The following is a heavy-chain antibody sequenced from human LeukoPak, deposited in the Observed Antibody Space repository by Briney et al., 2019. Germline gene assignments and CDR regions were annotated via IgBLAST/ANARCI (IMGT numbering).Heavy chain of an antibody. CDR1: GFTFTNSA. CDR3: VADLQAAGDLDY. D-gene: IGHD6-13*01. CDR2: IVVGSANT. V-gene: IGHV1-58*02. J-gene: IGHJ4*02. Sequence: TSVKVSCKASGFTFTNSAMHWVRQARGQRLEWIGWIVVGSANTNYAQKFQERVTITRDMSTSTAYMELSSLRSEDTAVYYCVADLQAAGDLDYWGQGTLVTVSS.